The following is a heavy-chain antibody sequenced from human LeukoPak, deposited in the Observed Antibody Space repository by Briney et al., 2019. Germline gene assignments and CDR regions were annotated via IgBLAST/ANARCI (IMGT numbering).Heavy chain of an antibody. J-gene: IGHJ5*02. CDR2: IYYSGST. D-gene: IGHD6-19*01. V-gene: IGHV4-31*03. Sequence: SQTLPLTCTVSGGSISSGGYYWSWIRQHPGKGLEWIGYIYYSGSTYYNPSLKRRVTISVDTSKNQFSLKLSSVTAADTAVYYCARASATGIAVAGTEGWFDPWGQGTLVTVSS. CDR1: GGSISSGGYY. CDR3: ARASATGIAVAGTEGWFDP.